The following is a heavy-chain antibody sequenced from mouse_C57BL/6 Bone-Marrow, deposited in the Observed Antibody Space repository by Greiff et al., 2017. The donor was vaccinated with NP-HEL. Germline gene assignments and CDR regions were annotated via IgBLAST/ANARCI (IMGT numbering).Heavy chain of an antibody. J-gene: IGHJ2*01. D-gene: IGHD3-2*02. V-gene: IGHV5-6*01. CDR1: GFTFSSYG. Sequence: EVQLVESGGDLVKPGGSLKLSCAASGFTFSSYGMSWVRQTPDKRLEWVATISSGGSYTYYPDSVKGRFTISSDNAKNTLYLQMSSLKSEDTAMYYCARQLRLCHFDYWGQGTTLTVSS. CDR2: ISSGGSYT. CDR3: ARQLRLCHFDY.